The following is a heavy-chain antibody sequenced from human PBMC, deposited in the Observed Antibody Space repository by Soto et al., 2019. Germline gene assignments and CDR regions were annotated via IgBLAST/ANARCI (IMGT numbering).Heavy chain of an antibody. D-gene: IGHD4-17*01. CDR1: GFRFSTSW. Sequence: GGSLRLSCRASGFRFSTSWMHWVRQAPGKGLEWVAVISYDRSNKYYADSVKGRFTISRDNSKNTLYLQMNSLRAEDTAVYYCAVGAHFDYWGQGTLVTVSS. J-gene: IGHJ4*02. CDR3: AVGAHFDY. V-gene: IGHV3-30*03. CDR2: ISYDRSNK.